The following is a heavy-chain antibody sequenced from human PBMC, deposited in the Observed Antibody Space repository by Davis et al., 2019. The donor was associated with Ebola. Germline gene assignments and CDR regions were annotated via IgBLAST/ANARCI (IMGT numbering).Heavy chain of an antibody. D-gene: IGHD3-22*01. J-gene: IGHJ3*02. Sequence: GGSLRLSCAASGSTFSSYGMHWVRQAPGKGLEWVAVISYDGSNKYYADSLKGRFTISRDNSKNTLYLQMNSLRAEDTAVYYCAKSPSDSSGPGEIWGQGTMVIVSS. V-gene: IGHV3-30*18. CDR2: ISYDGSNK. CDR1: GSTFSSYG. CDR3: AKSPSDSSGPGEI.